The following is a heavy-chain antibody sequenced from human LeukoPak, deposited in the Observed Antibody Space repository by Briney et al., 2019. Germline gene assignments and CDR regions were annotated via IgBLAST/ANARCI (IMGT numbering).Heavy chain of an antibody. CDR1: GGSISSYY. CDR3: AKGHSTGPYNWFDS. J-gene: IGHJ5*01. CDR2: IYTSGST. Sequence: RPSETLSLTCTVSGGSISSYYWRWIRQPAGKGLEWIGRIYTSGSTNYNPSLKSRVTISMDTSRNQFSLKVTSMTAADTAMYFCAKGHSTGPYNWFDSWGQGTQVTVSS. V-gene: IGHV4-4*07. D-gene: IGHD6-25*01.